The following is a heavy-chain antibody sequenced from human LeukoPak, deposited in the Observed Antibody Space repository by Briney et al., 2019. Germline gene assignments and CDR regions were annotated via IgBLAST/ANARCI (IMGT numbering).Heavy chain of an antibody. CDR3: ARMLTGTTYYMDV. Sequence: SETLSLTCAVYGGSFSGYYWSWIRQPPGKGLEWIGEINHSGSTNYNPSLKSRVTISVDTSKNQFSLKLSSVTAADTAVYYCARMLTGTTYYMDVWGKGTTVTVSS. CDR1: GGSFSGYY. J-gene: IGHJ6*03. V-gene: IGHV4-34*01. CDR2: INHSGST. D-gene: IGHD1-7*01.